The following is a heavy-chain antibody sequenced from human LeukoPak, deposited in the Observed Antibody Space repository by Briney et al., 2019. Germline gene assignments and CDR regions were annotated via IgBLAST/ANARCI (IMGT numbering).Heavy chain of an antibody. Sequence: GGSLRLSCAASGFTFSDYWMHWVRQAPGKGLVWVSRISSDGSSTTYADSVKGRVTISRVQSTNTVYLQMNSLRADDTAVYYCAKAHCSSTSCSRADNWGQGTLVTVSS. J-gene: IGHJ4*02. CDR2: ISSDGSST. CDR1: GFTFSDYW. CDR3: AKAHCSSTSCSRADN. V-gene: IGHV3-74*01. D-gene: IGHD2-2*01.